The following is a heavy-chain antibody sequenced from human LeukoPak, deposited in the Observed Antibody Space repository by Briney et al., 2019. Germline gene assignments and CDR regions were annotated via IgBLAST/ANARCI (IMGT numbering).Heavy chain of an antibody. V-gene: IGHV4-4*07. D-gene: IGHD6-13*01. Sequence: SETLSLTCTVSGGSISSYYWSWIRQPPGKGLEWIGRIYTSGSTNYNPSLKSRVTISVDKSKNQFSLKLSSVTAADTAVYYCARDQGSSWYRMAFDYWGQGTLVTVSS. CDR2: IYTSGST. J-gene: IGHJ4*02. CDR3: ARDQGSSWYRMAFDY. CDR1: GGSISSYY.